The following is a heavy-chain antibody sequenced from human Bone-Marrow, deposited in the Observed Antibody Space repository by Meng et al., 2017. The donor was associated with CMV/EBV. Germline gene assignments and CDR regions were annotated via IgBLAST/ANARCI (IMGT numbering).Heavy chain of an antibody. J-gene: IGHJ3*02. CDR1: GGSISSYY. CDR2: IYYSGST. V-gene: IGHV4-59*01. Sequence: SEPLSLTCTVSGGSISSYYWSWIRQPPGKGLEWIGYIYYSGSTNYNPSPKSRVTISVDTSKNQFSLKLSSVTAADTAVYYGARALRPRASGLNAFDIWGQGTMVTVSS. CDR3: ARALRPRASGLNAFDI. D-gene: IGHD3-3*01.